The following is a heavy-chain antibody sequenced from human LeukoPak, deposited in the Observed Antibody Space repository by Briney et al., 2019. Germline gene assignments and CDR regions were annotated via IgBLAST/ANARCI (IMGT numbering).Heavy chain of an antibody. D-gene: IGHD2-15*01. J-gene: IGHJ6*03. CDR1: GCTFSDYN. V-gene: IGHV3-11*01. CDR3: ARVLRYCSGGNCYSGGLGYMDV. Sequence: GGSLRLSCAASGCTFSDYNMRWIRQAPGKGLEWVSSISRSGSTKYYADSVKGRSTISRDNAKNSLFLQMNSLRAEDTAVYYCARVLRYCSGGNCYSGGLGYMDVWGKGTTVTISS. CDR2: ISRSGSTK.